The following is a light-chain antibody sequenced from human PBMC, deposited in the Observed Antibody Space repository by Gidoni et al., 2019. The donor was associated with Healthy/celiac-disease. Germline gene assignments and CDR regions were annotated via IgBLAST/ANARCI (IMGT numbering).Light chain of an antibody. CDR1: QGIRND. CDR3: LQDYNYPWT. V-gene: IGKV1-6*01. Sequence: AIQKNPSPSPLSASVGDRVTITCRASQGIRNDLGWYQQKPGKAPKLLIYAASSLQSGVPSRFSGSGSGTDFTLTISSLQPEDFATYYCLQDYNYPWTFGQGTKVEIK. J-gene: IGKJ1*01. CDR2: AAS.